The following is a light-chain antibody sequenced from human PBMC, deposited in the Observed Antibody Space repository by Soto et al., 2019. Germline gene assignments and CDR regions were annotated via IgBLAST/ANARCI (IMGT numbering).Light chain of an antibody. V-gene: IGKV3-20*01. CDR1: QSVSSSS. Sequence: EVVFPQSPGSLSLSPGERATLSCRASQSVSSSSLAWYQQRPGQAPRLLIYGASSRATGIPDRFSGSGSGTDFTLTIIILEPEDFAVYYCQQYGSSPLHFGGATKLDIK. CDR3: QQYGSSPLH. CDR2: GAS. J-gene: IGKJ4*01.